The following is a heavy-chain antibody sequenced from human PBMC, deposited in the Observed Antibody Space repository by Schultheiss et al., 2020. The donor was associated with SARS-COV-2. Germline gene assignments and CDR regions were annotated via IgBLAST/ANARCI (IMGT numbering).Heavy chain of an antibody. J-gene: IGHJ4*02. CDR1: GFTFSSYE. D-gene: IGHD6-13*01. CDR3: ARDQGIAAAGTYFDY. Sequence: GGSLRLSCAASGFTFSSYEMNWVRQAPGKGLEWVSYISSSGSTIYYADSVKGRFTISRDNAKNSLYLQMNSLRAEDTAVYYCARDQGIAAAGTYFDYWGQGTLVTVSS. V-gene: IGHV3-48*03. CDR2: ISSSGSTI.